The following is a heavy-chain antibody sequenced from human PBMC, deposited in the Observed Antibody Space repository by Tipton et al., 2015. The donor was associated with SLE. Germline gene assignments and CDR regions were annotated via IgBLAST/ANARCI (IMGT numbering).Heavy chain of an antibody. CDR2: IYYSEST. CDR3: ARDRGRYSSGYNWFDP. Sequence: TLSLTCAVYGGSFSGYYWSWIRQPPGKGLEWIGYIYYSESTNYNPSLKSRVTISVDTSKNQFSLKLSSVTAADTAVYYCARDRGRYSSGYNWFDPWGQGTLVTVSS. V-gene: IGHV4-59*01. J-gene: IGHJ5*02. D-gene: IGHD6-19*01. CDR1: GGSFSGYY.